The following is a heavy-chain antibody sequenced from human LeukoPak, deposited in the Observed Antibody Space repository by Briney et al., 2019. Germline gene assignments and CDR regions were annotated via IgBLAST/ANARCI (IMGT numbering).Heavy chain of an antibody. Sequence: SVTVSCKASGGTFSKYTISWVRQRPGQGLEWMGGITPLFGTANYAQKFQGRVTITADESASTAYMELSSLRSEDTAVYYCARGAGFDPWGQGTLVTVSS. V-gene: IGHV1-69*13. CDR3: ARGAGFDP. CDR2: ITPLFGTA. J-gene: IGHJ5*02. CDR1: GGTFSKYT.